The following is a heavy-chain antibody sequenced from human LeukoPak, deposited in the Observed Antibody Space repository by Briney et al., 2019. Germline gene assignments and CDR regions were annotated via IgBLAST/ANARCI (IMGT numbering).Heavy chain of an antibody. CDR3: ARDPSYGYCTNGVCYHFDY. V-gene: IGHV3-21*01. J-gene: IGHJ4*02. CDR1: GFTFSSYA. D-gene: IGHD2-8*01. Sequence: PGGSLRLSCAASGFTFSSYAMHWVSQAPGKGLEWVSCIFSRSESIFYADSVKGRFTISRDNAKNSLYLQMNSLRAEDTAVYYCARDPSYGYCTNGVCYHFDYWGQGTLVTVSS. CDR2: IFSRSESI.